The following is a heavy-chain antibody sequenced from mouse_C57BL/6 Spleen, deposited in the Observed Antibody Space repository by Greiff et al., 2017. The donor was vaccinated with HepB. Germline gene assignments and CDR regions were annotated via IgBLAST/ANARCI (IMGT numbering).Heavy chain of an antibody. CDR2: IDPSDSYT. V-gene: IGHV1-50*01. CDR1: GYTFTSYW. CDR3: ARSIYSNYRYYAMDY. D-gene: IGHD2-5*01. Sequence: VQLQQPGAELVKPGASVKLSCKASGYTFTSYWMQWVKQRPGQGLEWIGEIDPSDSYTNYNQKFKGKATLTVDTASSTAYMQLSSLTSEDSAVYYWARSIYSNYRYYAMDYWGQGTSVTVSS. J-gene: IGHJ4*01.